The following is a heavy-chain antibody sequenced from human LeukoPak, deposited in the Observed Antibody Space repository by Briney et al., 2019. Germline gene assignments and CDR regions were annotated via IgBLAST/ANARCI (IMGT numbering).Heavy chain of an antibody. Sequence: PGGSLRLSCAASGFTFTDYYMHWVRQAPGKGLEWVSDISSSGRTMYYADSVRGRFTISRDNAKNSLHLQMNSLRAEDTAVYYCARRGAYQEFDPWGQGTLVTVSS. D-gene: IGHD2-2*01. CDR2: ISSSGRTM. CDR3: ARRGAYQEFDP. CDR1: GFTFTDYY. J-gene: IGHJ5*02. V-gene: IGHV3-11*01.